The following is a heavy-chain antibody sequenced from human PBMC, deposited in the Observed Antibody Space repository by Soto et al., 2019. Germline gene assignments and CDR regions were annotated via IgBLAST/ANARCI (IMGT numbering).Heavy chain of an antibody. CDR1: GFTFNTYD. CDR2: ITTSSAYI. V-gene: IGHV3-21*01. CDR3: VLSGAARLLRHRLFDT. J-gene: IGHJ5*02. Sequence: EVQLVESGGGLVKPGGSLRLSCAASGFTFNTYDMNWVRQAPGKGLEWVSSITTSSAYIYYADSLKGRITISRDNAKNSLFLQMNSRIAEDTCGYYCVLSGAARLLRHRLFDTWGQGTLVTVSS. D-gene: IGHD2-21*01.